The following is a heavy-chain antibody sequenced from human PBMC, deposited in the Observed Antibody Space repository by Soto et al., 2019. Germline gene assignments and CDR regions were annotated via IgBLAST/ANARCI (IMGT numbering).Heavy chain of an antibody. Sequence: TSETLSLTCTVSGGSISSYYWSWIRQPPGKGLEWIGYIYYSGSTNYNPSLKSRVTISVDTSKNQFSLKLSSVTAADTAVYYCARDSPYYDFWSGYYKYYYYGMDVWGQGTTVTVSS. V-gene: IGHV4-59*01. CDR3: ARDSPYYDFWSGYYKYYYYGMDV. D-gene: IGHD3-3*01. CDR1: GGSISSYY. J-gene: IGHJ6*02. CDR2: IYYSGST.